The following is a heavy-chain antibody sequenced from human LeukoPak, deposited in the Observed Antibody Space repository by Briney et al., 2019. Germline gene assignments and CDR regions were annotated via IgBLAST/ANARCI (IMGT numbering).Heavy chain of an antibody. CDR2: IHYSGST. CDR3: ARTGSTGGY. Sequence: SETLSVTCTVSGGAVSGGNYYCSWIRQSPGKGLEWIGYIHYSGSTVYNPSLKSRVTMSIDTSKNQFSLNLSSVTAADTAVYHCARTGSTGGYWGQGTLVTVSS. CDR1: GGAVSGGNYY. J-gene: IGHJ4*02. D-gene: IGHD1-1*01. V-gene: IGHV4-61*01.